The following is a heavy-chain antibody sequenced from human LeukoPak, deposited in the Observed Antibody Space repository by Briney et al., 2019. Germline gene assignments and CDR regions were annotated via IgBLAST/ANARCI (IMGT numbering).Heavy chain of an antibody. J-gene: IGHJ4*02. Sequence: PGGSLRLSCAASGFTFSSYGMHWVRQAPGKGLEWVAVISYDGSNKYYADSVKGRFTISRDNSKNTLYVRVNSLGAEDTAAYYCAKGSYYDSSGPFYFDYWGQGTLVTVSS. CDR2: ISYDGSNK. CDR1: GFTFSSYG. CDR3: AKGSYYDSSGPFYFDY. V-gene: IGHV3-30*18. D-gene: IGHD3-22*01.